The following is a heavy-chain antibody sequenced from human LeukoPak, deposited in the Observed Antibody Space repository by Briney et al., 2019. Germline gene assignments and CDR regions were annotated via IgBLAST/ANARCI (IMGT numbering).Heavy chain of an antibody. CDR3: AGGRQLGY. Sequence: GGSLRLSCAASGFTFSNYWMSWVRQAPGKGLEWVANIKEDGSEKYYVDSVKGRFTISRDNARNSLYLQMNSLRAEDTAVYYCAGGRQLGYWARGTLVTVSS. CDR1: GFTFSNYW. J-gene: IGHJ4*02. CDR2: IKEDGSEK. D-gene: IGHD6-13*01. V-gene: IGHV3-7*01.